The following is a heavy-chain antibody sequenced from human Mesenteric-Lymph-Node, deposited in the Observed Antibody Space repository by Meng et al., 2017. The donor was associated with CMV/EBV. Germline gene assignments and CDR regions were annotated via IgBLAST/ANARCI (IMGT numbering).Heavy chain of an antibody. V-gene: IGHV3-30*02. D-gene: IGHD6-25*01. CDR2: IWYDGKLK. Sequence: GESLKISCAASGFSISSYVMHWVRQAPGKGLEWVAFIWYDGKLKFYADSVKGRFAISRDNSNSTLYLQMNSLRPEDTSVYYCAKEANLGNCSCSGCRGSAFDIWGQGTMVTVSS. CDR3: AKEANLGNCSCSGCRGSAFDI. J-gene: IGHJ3*02. CDR1: GFSISSYV.